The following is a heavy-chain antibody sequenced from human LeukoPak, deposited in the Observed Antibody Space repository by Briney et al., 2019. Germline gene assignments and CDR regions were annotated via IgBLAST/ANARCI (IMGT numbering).Heavy chain of an antibody. V-gene: IGHV4-34*01. CDR2: INHSGST. CDR3: ARRGYLRFLEWFYH. D-gene: IGHD3-3*01. J-gene: IGHJ5*02. Sequence: SETLSLTCAVYGGSFSGYYWSWIRQPPGKGLEWIGEINHSGSTNHNPSLKSRVTISVDTSKNQFSLKLSSVTAADTAVYYCARRGYLRFLEWFYHWGQGTLVTVSS. CDR1: GGSFSGYY.